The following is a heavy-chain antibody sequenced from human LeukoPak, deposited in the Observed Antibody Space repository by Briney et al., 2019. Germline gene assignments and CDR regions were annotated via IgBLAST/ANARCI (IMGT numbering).Heavy chain of an antibody. CDR3: ATNWNLDY. CDR2: ISNNGDTT. V-gene: IGHV3-23*01. CDR1: GFNFSSHA. Sequence: GGSLRLSCAASGFNFSSHAMSWVRQAPGKGLEWVSAISNNGDTTYYADSVKGRFTKSRDNSKNTVALRMNSLRAEDTAVYYCATNWNLDYWGQGALVTVSS. D-gene: IGHD1-1*01. J-gene: IGHJ4*02.